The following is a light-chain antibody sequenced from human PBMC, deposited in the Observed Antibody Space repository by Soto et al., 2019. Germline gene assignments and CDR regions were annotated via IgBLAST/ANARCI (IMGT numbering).Light chain of an antibody. CDR2: DAA. Sequence: EIVLTQSPATLSLSPGERATLSCRASQSVSSYLAWYQQKPGQAPRLLIYDAANRATGIPARFSGSGSGTGFTLTISRLEPEDFAVYYCHQRSNWPLTFGGGTKVEI. V-gene: IGKV3-11*01. J-gene: IGKJ4*01. CDR1: QSVSSY. CDR3: HQRSNWPLT.